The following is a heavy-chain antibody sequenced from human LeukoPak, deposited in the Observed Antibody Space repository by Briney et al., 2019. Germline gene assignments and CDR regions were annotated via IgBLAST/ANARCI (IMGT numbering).Heavy chain of an antibody. CDR2: IYHTGNT. Sequence: SETLSLTCAVSGYAISRGYYWGWIRQPPGRGLEWIGCIYHTGNTYYNPSFKSRVIISVYTSTNQFSLKLSSVTAADTAVYHCARADRGSGWPFDYWGQGTLVTVSS. V-gene: IGHV4-38-2*01. D-gene: IGHD6-19*01. CDR1: GYAISRGYY. CDR3: ARADRGSGWPFDY. J-gene: IGHJ4*02.